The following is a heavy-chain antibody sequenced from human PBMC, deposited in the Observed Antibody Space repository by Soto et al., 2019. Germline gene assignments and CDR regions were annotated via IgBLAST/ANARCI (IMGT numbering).Heavy chain of an antibody. CDR2: IYYSGST. V-gene: IGHV4-59*08. Sequence: PSETLSLTCTVSGGSISSYYWXWIRQPPGKGLEWIGYIYYSGSTNYNPSLKSRVTISVDTSKNQFSLKLSSVTAADTAVYYCARGPGYYDYIWGSPGPYFDYWGQEPWSPSPQ. CDR3: ARGPGYYDYIWGSPGPYFDY. D-gene: IGHD3-16*01. CDR1: GGSISSYY. J-gene: IGHJ4*01.